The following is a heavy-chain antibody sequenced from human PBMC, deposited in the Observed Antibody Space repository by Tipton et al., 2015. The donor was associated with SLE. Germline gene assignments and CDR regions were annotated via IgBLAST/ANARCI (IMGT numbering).Heavy chain of an antibody. Sequence: TLSLTCAVYGGSFSGYSWSWIRQPPGKGLEWIGEINHTGSTNYNPSLKSRVTISVDTSKNQFSLKLNSVTAADTAVYFCAGRGRMIAVAVRHAFDIWGQGQWSPSLQ. CDR1: GGSFSGYS. D-gene: IGHD6-19*01. CDR2: INHTGST. J-gene: IGHJ3*02. V-gene: IGHV4-34*01. CDR3: AGRGRMIAVAVRHAFDI.